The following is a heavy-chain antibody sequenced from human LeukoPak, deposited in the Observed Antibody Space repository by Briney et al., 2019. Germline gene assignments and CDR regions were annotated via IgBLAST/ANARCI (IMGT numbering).Heavy chain of an antibody. Sequence: SETLSLTCTVSGASISAFHWTWFRQPAGKTLEWTGLIYSSGSTLFNPSLKSRVAMSLDLTKSQLSLRLTSLTAADTAMYYCARKDGDYWGQGTLVTVSS. CDR2: IYSSGST. CDR1: GASISAFH. V-gene: IGHV4-4*07. J-gene: IGHJ4*02. CDR3: ARKDGDY.